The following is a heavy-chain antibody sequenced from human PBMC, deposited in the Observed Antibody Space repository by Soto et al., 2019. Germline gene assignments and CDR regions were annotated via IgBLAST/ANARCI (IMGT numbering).Heavy chain of an antibody. CDR1: GFTFSSYG. CDR3: ARDTEQGRWGCGVDV. D-gene: IGHD6-19*01. CDR2: IWYDGSNK. J-gene: IGHJ6*02. Sequence: QVQLVESGGGVVQPGRSLRLSCAASGFTFSSYGMHWVRQAPGKGLEWVAVIWYDGSNKYYADSVKGRFTISRDNSKNTLYLQLKCLRAEATGVYYCARDTEQGRWGCGVDVWGQGTRVSVSS. V-gene: IGHV3-33*01.